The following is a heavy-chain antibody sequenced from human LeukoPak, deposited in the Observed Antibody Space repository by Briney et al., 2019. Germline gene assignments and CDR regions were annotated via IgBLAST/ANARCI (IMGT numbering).Heavy chain of an antibody. D-gene: IGHD4-17*01. CDR3: ARDLYGDYDVCFDY. Sequence: GGSLRLSCAASGFTFSSYSMNWVRQAPGKGLEWVSSISSSSSYIYYADSVKGRFTISRDNAKNSLYLQMNSLRAADTAVYYCARDLYGDYDVCFDYWGQGTLVTVSS. V-gene: IGHV3-21*01. J-gene: IGHJ4*02. CDR1: GFTFSSYS. CDR2: ISSSSSYI.